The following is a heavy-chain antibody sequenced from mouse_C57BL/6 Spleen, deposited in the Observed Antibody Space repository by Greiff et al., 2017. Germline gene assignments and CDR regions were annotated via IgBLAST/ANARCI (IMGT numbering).Heavy chain of an antibody. CDR2: INYDGSST. Sequence: EVTLVESEGGLVQPGSSMKLSCTASGFTFSDYYMAWVRQVPEKGLEWVANINYDGSSTYYLDSLKSRFIISRDTAKNILYLQMRSLKSEDTATYYCARDRDSSCYVGYAMDYWGQGTSVTVSS. CDR3: ARDRDSSCYVGYAMDY. J-gene: IGHJ4*01. CDR1: GFTFSDYY. V-gene: IGHV5-16*01. D-gene: IGHD3-2*02.